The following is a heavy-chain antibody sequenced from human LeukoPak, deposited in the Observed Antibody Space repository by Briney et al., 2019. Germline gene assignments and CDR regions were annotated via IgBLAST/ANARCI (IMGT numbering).Heavy chain of an antibody. CDR1: GFTFSSYA. V-gene: IGHV3-23*01. CDR2: ISASGGTT. Sequence: GGSLRLSCAASGFTFSSYAMSWVRQAPGKGLEWVSAISASGGTTYYADSVKGRFTISRDNSKNTLYLQMNSLRAEDTAVYYCARSIAAAGDLYFDYWGQGTLVTVSS. CDR3: ARSIAAAGDLYFDY. D-gene: IGHD6-13*01. J-gene: IGHJ4*02.